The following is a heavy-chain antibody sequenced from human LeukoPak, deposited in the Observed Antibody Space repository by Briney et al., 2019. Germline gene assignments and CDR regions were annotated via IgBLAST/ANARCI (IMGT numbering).Heavy chain of an antibody. Sequence: GGSLKISCEGSGYSFSNYWIGWVRQMPGKGREWMGIIYPGDYETRYSPSFQGLVTISVDKSISTAYLQWSSLKASDTAMYYCAIPPGYCGNDCSFDHWGQGTLVTVSS. CDR3: AIPPGYCGNDCSFDH. D-gene: IGHD2-21*02. V-gene: IGHV5-51*01. J-gene: IGHJ4*02. CDR1: GYSFSNYW. CDR2: IYPGDYET.